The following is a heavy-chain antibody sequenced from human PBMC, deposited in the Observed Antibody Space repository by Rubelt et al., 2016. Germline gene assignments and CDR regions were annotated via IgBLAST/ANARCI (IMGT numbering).Heavy chain of an antibody. Sequence: QVQLQESGPGLVMPSETLSLTCTVSGYSISSGYYWGWIRQPPGKGLEWLGSIYHSGSTNYNPSRKSRVPISVDTSKNQFSRKLSSVTAADTAVYDCARDHSSGWYLEGFFDYWGQGTLVTVSS. V-gene: IGHV4-38-2*02. CDR2: IYHSGST. CDR1: GYSISSGYY. CDR3: ARDHSSGWYLEGFFDY. J-gene: IGHJ4*02. D-gene: IGHD6-19*01.